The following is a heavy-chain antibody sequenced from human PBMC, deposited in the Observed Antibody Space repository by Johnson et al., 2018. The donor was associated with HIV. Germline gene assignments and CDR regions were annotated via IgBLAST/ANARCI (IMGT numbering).Heavy chain of an antibody. Sequence: VQLVESGGGLVQPGGSLRLSCAAYGFTFSSYDMHWVRQATGTGLEWVSAIGTAGDTYYPGSVQGRFTISRDNAKNSLYLQMNSLRAEDTAVYYCARDNIVATADDAFDIWGQGTVVTVSS. J-gene: IGHJ3*02. CDR1: GFTFSSYD. CDR2: IGTAGDT. V-gene: IGHV3-13*01. D-gene: IGHD5-12*01. CDR3: ARDNIVATADDAFDI.